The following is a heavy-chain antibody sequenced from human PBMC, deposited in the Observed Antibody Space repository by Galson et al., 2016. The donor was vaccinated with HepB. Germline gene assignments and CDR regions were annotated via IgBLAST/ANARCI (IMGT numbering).Heavy chain of an antibody. Sequence: PALVKPTQTLTLTCTFSGFSLDSRGMCVTWIRQPPGKAPEWLTRIDWDDDKFYSTSLKTRLTISKDTSQNQVVLTMTNMDPMDTGTYYCARIRSTTGTTANDGMYVWGQGTTVTVSS. J-gene: IGHJ6*02. CDR1: GFSLDSRGMC. CDR2: IDWDDDK. CDR3: ARIRSTTGTTANDGMYV. D-gene: IGHD1-1*01. V-gene: IGHV2-70*17.